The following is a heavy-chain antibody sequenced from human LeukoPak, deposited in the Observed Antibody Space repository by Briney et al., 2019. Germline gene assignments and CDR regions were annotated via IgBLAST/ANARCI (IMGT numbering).Heavy chain of an antibody. J-gene: IGHJ6*03. Sequence: SEALSLTCTVSGGSISSSSYYWGWIRQPPGKGLEWIGSIYYSGSTYYNPSLKSRVTISVDTSKNQFSLKLSSVTAADTAVYYCARGLREAAAGYYYYYMDVWGKGTTVTVSS. V-gene: IGHV4-39*01. CDR2: IYYSGST. D-gene: IGHD6-13*01. CDR1: GGSISSSSYY. CDR3: ARGLREAAAGYYYYYMDV.